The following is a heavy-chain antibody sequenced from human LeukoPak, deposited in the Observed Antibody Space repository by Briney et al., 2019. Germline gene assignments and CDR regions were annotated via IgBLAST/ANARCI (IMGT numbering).Heavy chain of an antibody. D-gene: IGHD3-10*01. J-gene: IGHJ5*02. CDR2: MNPNSGNT. CDR1: GYTFTSYD. V-gene: IGHV1-8*01. CDR3: ARLESLLWFGELSRYNWFDP. Sequence: ASVKVSCKASGYTFTSYDINWVRQATGQGLEWKGWMNPNSGNTGYAQKFQGRVTMTRNTSISTAYMELSSLRSEDTAVYYCARLESLLWFGELSRYNWFDPWGQGTLVTVSS.